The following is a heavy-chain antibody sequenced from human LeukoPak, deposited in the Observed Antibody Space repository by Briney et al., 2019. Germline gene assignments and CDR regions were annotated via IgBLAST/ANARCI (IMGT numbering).Heavy chain of an antibody. CDR2: IIPIFGTA. Sequence: GASVKVSCKASGGTFSSYAISWVRQAPGQGLEWMGGIIPIFGTANYAQKFQGRVTITTDESTSTAYMELSSLRSEDTAVYYCARARSYGGNSRDAFDIWGQGTMVTVSS. CDR1: GGTFSSYA. V-gene: IGHV1-69*05. D-gene: IGHD4-23*01. J-gene: IGHJ3*02. CDR3: ARARSYGGNSRDAFDI.